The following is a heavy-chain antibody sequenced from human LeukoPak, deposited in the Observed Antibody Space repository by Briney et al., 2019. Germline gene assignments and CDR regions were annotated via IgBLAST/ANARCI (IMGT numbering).Heavy chain of an antibody. V-gene: IGHV1-2*02. J-gene: IGHJ6*02. CDR2: INPNSGGT. D-gene: IGHD5-18*01. Sequence: ASVKVSCEASGYTFTGYYLHWVRQAPGQGLEWMGWINPNSGGTDYAQKFQGRVTMTRDTSISTAYMELSSLRSDDTAVYYCARAGYSYGYYGMDVWGQGTSVIVSS. CDR1: GYTFTGYY. CDR3: ARAGYSYGYYGMDV.